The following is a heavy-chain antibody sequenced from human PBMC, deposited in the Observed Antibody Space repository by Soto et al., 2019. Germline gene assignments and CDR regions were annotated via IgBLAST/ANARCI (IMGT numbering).Heavy chain of an antibody. Sequence: EVQLVESGGGLVKPGGSLRLSCAASGFTFTSYRLSWVRQAPGKGLEWVSYISGRSDHIYYADSLKGRFTISRDNAQNSLYLQMNNLRVEDTAVYFCVREIDSRGSWSACSPAFYYYYMDVWGKGTTVTVSS. CDR3: VREIDSRGSWSACSPAFYYYYMDV. V-gene: IGHV3-21*01. D-gene: IGHD3-3*01. CDR2: ISGRSDHI. CDR1: GFTFTSYR. J-gene: IGHJ6*03.